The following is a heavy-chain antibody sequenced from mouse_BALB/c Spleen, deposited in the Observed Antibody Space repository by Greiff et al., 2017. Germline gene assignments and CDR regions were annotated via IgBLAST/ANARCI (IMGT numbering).Heavy chain of an antibody. CDR1: GFNIKDTY. Sequence: EVKLVESGAELVKPGASVKLSCTASGFNIKDTYMHWVKQRPEQGLEWIGRIDPANGNTKYDPKFQGKATITADTSSNTAYLQLSSLTSEDTAVYYCAGVGNYDYAMDYWGQGTSVTVSS. D-gene: IGHD2-1*01. CDR3: AGVGNYDYAMDY. CDR2: IDPANGNT. J-gene: IGHJ4*01. V-gene: IGHV14-3*02.